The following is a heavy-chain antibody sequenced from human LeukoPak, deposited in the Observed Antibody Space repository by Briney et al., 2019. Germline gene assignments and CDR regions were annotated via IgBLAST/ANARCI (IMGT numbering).Heavy chain of an antibody. D-gene: IGHD1-26*01. CDR1: GGSISSSSYY. J-gene: IGHJ4*02. CDR2: IYYSGST. CDR3: AKTTTIVGATIDY. V-gene: IGHV4-39*01. Sequence: SETLSLTCTVSGGSISSSSYYWGWIRQPPGKGLEWIGSIYYSGSTYYNPSLKSRVTISVDTSKNQFSLKLSSVTAADTAVYYCAKTTTIVGATIDYWGQGTLVTVSS.